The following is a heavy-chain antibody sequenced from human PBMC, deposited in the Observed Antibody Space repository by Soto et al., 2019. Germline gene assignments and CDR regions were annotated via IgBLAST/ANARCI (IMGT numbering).Heavy chain of an antibody. D-gene: IGHD2-15*01. Sequence: VQLVQSGAEVKKPGSSVKVSCKASGGTFSSYAISWVRQAPGQGLEWMGGIIPIFGTANYAQKFQGRVTITADESTSTAYMELSSLRSEDTAVYYCARGDIVVVVAATHYYYGMDVWGQGTTVTVSS. V-gene: IGHV1-69*01. CDR3: ARGDIVVVVAATHYYYGMDV. CDR1: GGTFSSYA. J-gene: IGHJ6*02. CDR2: IIPIFGTA.